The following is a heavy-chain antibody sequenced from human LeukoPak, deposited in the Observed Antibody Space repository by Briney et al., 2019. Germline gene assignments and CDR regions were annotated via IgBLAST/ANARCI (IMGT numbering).Heavy chain of an antibody. D-gene: IGHD6-13*01. V-gene: IGHV1-8*03. Sequence: AAVKVSCKASGYTFTSYDINGVRQATGQGLEWMGWMNPNRGNTGYAQKFQGRVTITRNTSISTAYMELSSLRSEDTAVYYCARGRAGYSSSWYGGYYYYYSYMDVWGKGTTVTVSS. CDR1: GYTFTSYD. J-gene: IGHJ6*03. CDR3: ARGRAGYSSSWYGGYYYYYSYMDV. CDR2: MNPNRGNT.